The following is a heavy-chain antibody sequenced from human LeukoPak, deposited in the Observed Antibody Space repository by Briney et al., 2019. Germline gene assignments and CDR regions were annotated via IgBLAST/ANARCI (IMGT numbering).Heavy chain of an antibody. Sequence: PGGSLRLSCAASGFTFNKYNMNWVRQAPGKGLEWVSSISSSSSYIYYADSVKSRFTISRDNAKNSLYLQMNSLGAEDTAVYYCATMPPSGAHNSLDHWGQGTLVTVSS. J-gene: IGHJ4*02. D-gene: IGHD2-2*01. V-gene: IGHV3-21*01. CDR1: GFTFNKYN. CDR3: ATMPPSGAHNSLDH. CDR2: ISSSSSYI.